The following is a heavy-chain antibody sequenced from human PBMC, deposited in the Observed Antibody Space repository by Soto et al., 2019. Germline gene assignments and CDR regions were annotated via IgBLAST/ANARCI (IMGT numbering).Heavy chain of an antibody. CDR2: INSDGSRV. J-gene: IGHJ4*02. Sequence: EVQLVESGGDFVQPGVSLRLSCAASGFTFSSYWMHWVRQVPGKGLVWVSRINSDGSRVNYADSVKGRFGISRDNAKNTLYLNVNSLTVEDTAVYSCARGGSGAYYQDYRGRGKLVTVSS. D-gene: IGHD3-22*01. CDR3: ARGGSGAYYQDY. CDR1: GFTFSSYW. V-gene: IGHV3-74*01.